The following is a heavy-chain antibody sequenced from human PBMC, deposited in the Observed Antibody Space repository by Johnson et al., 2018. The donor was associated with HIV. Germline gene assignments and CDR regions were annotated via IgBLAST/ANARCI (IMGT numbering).Heavy chain of an antibody. Sequence: QVQLVESGGGVVQPGRSLRLSCAASGFTFSNYAMHWVRQAPGKGLEWVAFIRYDGSNKYYADSVKGRFTISRDNAKNSLYLQMNSLRTEDTAVYYCARDCRYNNYGGGSVGAFDIWGQGTTVTVSS. CDR2: IRYDGSNK. CDR1: GFTFSNYA. D-gene: IGHD4-11*01. V-gene: IGHV3-30*02. J-gene: IGHJ3*02. CDR3: ARDCRYNNYGGGSVGAFDI.